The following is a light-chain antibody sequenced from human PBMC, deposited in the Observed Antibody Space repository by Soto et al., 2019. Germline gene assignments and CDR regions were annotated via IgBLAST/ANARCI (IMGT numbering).Light chain of an antibody. CDR3: CSYAGRRTFVV. V-gene: IGLV2-23*03. CDR2: EGS. CDR1: SSDVGSYNR. Sequence: QAALTQPAYVSGYPGQSITISCTGTSSDVGSYNRVSWYQQHPGKDPKRLLYEGSKRPSGVSNRFSGSKSGNTASLTISGLQAEDEADYYCCSYAGRRTFVVFCGGTKLTV. J-gene: IGLJ2*01.